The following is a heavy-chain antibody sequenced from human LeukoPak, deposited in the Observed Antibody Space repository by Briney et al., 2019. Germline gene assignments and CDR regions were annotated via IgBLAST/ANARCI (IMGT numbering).Heavy chain of an antibody. CDR2: IRPKDGTT. D-gene: IGHD2-8*01. J-gene: IGHJ5*02. V-gene: IGHV3-48*01. Sequence: PGGSLRLSCAASGFTFSNYGMNWVRQAPGKGLEWASYIRPKDGTTHYADSVKGRFTISRDNAKNSLSLQMTSLRVDDSAVYYCVRGQTNLDNWFDPWGQGTLVIVSS. CDR1: GFTFSNYG. CDR3: VRGQTNLDNWFDP.